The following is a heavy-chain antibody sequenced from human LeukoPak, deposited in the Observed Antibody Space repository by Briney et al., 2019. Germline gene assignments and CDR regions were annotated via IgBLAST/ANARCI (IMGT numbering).Heavy chain of an antibody. CDR3: ARDPTIPWGNAFDI. Sequence: GGSLRLSCAASGFTFNTHGMHWVRQAPGKGLEWVAVISYDGSNKYYADSVKGRFTISRDNSKNTLYLQMNSLRAEDTAVYYCARDPTIPWGNAFDIWGQGTMVTVSS. V-gene: IGHV3-30*05. D-gene: IGHD2-2*02. CDR2: ISYDGSNK. CDR1: GFTFNTHG. J-gene: IGHJ3*02.